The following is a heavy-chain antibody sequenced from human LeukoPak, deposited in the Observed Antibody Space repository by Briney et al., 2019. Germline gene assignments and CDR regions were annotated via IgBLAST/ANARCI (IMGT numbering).Heavy chain of an antibody. J-gene: IGHJ2*01. CDR2: INPSGGST. V-gene: IGHV1-46*01. D-gene: IGHD3-22*01. CDR1: GYTFTSYY. Sequence: ASVKVSCKASGYTFTSYYMHGVRQAPGQGLEWMGIINPSGGSTSYAQKFQGRVTMTRDTSTSTVYMELSSLRSEDTAVYYCARDFHDYDSSGPTWYFDLWGRGTLVTVSS. CDR3: ARDFHDYDSSGPTWYFDL.